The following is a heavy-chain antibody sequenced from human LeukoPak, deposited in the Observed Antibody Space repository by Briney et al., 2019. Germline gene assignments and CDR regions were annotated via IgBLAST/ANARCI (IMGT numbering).Heavy chain of an antibody. CDR3: ARRPVRVLGGDY. D-gene: IGHD2-8*01. Sequence: GGSLRLSCAASGFTFNKYGMHWVRQAPGKGLAWVSGISGSGDSTYYADSAKGRFTISRDNSKNTLYLQMNSLRAEDTAVYYCARRPVRVLGGDYWGQGTLVTVSS. J-gene: IGHJ4*02. CDR2: ISGSGDST. V-gene: IGHV3-23*01. CDR1: GFTFNKYG.